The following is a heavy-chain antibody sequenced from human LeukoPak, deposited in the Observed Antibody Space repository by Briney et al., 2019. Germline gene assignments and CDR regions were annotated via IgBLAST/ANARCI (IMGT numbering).Heavy chain of an antibody. D-gene: IGHD6-13*01. CDR3: ARGNGSSSWRFNWFDP. CDR2: MNPNSGNT. CDR1: GYTFTSYD. J-gene: IGHJ5*02. Sequence: ASVKVSCKASGYTFTSYDINWVRRATGQGLEWMGWMNPNSGNTGYAQKFQGRVTMTRNTSISTAYMELSSLRSEDTAVYYCARGNGSSSWRFNWFDPWGQGTLVTVSS. V-gene: IGHV1-8*01.